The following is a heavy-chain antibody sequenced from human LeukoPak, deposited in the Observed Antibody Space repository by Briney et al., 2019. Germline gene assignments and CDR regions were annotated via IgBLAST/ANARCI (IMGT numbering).Heavy chain of an antibody. CDR2: MNSDGSSR. D-gene: IGHD6-13*01. J-gene: IGHJ5*02. V-gene: IGHV3-74*01. CDR3: AKDTAYTSSLGP. Sequence: PGGSLRLSCAASGFPFRIYWMYWVRQAPGKGLVWVSRMNSDGSSRSYADSVKGRFTISRDNAKNTLYLQMNSLRAEDTAVYYCAKDTAYTSSLGPWGQGTLVTVSS. CDR1: GFPFRIYW.